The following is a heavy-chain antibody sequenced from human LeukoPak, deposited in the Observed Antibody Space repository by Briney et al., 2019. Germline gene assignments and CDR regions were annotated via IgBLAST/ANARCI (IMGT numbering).Heavy chain of an antibody. V-gene: IGHV1-69*06. CDR1: GYTFTGYY. CDR2: IIPSFGTA. D-gene: IGHD3-9*01. CDR3: ARGRKGVLRYFDWLLYFDY. J-gene: IGHJ4*02. Sequence: SVKVSCKASGYTFTGYYMHWVRQAPGQGLEWMGGIIPSFGTANYAQKFQGRVTITADKSTSTAYMELSSLRSEDTAVYYCARGRKGVLRYFDWLLYFDYWGQGTLVTVSS.